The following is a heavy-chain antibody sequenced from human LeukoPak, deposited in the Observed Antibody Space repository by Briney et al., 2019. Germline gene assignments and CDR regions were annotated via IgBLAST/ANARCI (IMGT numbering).Heavy chain of an antibody. D-gene: IGHD6-19*01. CDR2: ISSSSYI. Sequence: PGGSLRLSCAASGFTFSSYSMNWDRQAPGKGLEWVSSISSSSYIYYADSAKGRFTISRDNAKNSLYLQMNSLRAEDTAVYYCARDHRPGIAVAGTTDYWGQGTLVTVSS. CDR3: ARDHRPGIAVAGTTDY. V-gene: IGHV3-21*01. J-gene: IGHJ4*02. CDR1: GFTFSSYS.